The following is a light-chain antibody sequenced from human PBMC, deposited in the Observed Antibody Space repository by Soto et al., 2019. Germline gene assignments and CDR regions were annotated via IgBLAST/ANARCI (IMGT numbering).Light chain of an antibody. V-gene: IGKV1-5*03. CDR2: KAS. Sequence: DIQMTQSPSTLSASVVDRVTITCRASQSISSWLAWYQQKPGTAPKLLIYKASTLQSGVPSRFSGSGSGTDFTLTITSLQPDDSATYYCQQYNDNWTFGQGTKVEIK. CDR1: QSISSW. J-gene: IGKJ1*01. CDR3: QQYNDNWT.